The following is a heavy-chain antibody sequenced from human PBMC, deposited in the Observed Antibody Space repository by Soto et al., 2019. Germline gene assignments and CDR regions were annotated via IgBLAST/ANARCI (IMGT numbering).Heavy chain of an antibody. V-gene: IGHV1-69*13. CDR3: ARGEGYSYGHPYYYYGMDV. Sequence: SVKVSCKASGGTFSSYSISWGRRAPGQGLEWMGGIIPIFGTANYAQKFQGRVTITADESTSTAYMELSSLRSEDTAVYYCARGEGYSYGHPYYYYGMDVWGQGTTVTSP. J-gene: IGHJ6*02. D-gene: IGHD5-18*01. CDR1: GGTFSSYS. CDR2: IIPIFGTA.